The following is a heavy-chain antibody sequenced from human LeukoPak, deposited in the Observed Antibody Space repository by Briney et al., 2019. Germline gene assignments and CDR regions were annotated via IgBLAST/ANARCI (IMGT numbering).Heavy chain of an antibody. J-gene: IGHJ5*02. CDR1: GGTFSTYA. CDR3: ARARFYYTSGSPTWFDP. CDR2: IIPTFGKT. V-gene: IGHV1-69*13. Sequence: SVKVSCKASGGTFSTYAISWVRQAPGQGLEWMGGIIPTFGKTDYAQKFQGRVTISADESTSTAYMELRSPRSEDTAVYYCARARFYYTSGSPTWFDPWGQGTLVTVSS. D-gene: IGHD3-10*01.